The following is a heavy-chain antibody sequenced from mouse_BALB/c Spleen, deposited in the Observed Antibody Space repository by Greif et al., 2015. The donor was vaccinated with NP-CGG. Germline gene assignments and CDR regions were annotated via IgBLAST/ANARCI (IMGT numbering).Heavy chain of an antibody. CDR3: ARDGGYEFAY. Sequence: EVNVVESGGGLVKPGGSLKLSCAASGFTFSSYAMSWVRQSPEKRLEWVAEISSGGSYTYYPDTVTGRFTISRDNAKNTLYLEMSSLRAEDTAMYYCARDGGYEFAYWGQGTLVTVSA. CDR1: GFTFSSYA. J-gene: IGHJ3*01. D-gene: IGHD2-14*01. CDR2: ISSGGSYT. V-gene: IGHV5-9-4*01.